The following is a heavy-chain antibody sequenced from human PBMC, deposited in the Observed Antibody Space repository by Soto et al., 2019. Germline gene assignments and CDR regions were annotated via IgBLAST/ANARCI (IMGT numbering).Heavy chain of an antibody. V-gene: IGHV4-59*08. D-gene: IGHD3-10*01. Sequence: PSETLSLTCTVSGGSISSYYWSWIRQPPGKGLEWIGYVHDSWGSHYNPSLQSRVTISGDTTKNQFSLKLSSVTAADTAVYYCARLQGREGLNKNIEYYSGLDVWGQGTTVTVSS. CDR3: ARLQGREGLNKNIEYYSGLDV. CDR2: VHDSWGS. J-gene: IGHJ6*02. CDR1: GGSISSYY.